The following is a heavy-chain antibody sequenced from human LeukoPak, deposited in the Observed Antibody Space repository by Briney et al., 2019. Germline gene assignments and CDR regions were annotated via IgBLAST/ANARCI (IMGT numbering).Heavy chain of an antibody. CDR3: ATYYYDSSGYYLTLGY. CDR1: GYTLTELS. Sequence: GASVKVSCKVSGYTLTELSMHWVRQTPGKGLEWMGGFDPEDGETIYAQKFQGRVTMTEDTSTDTAYMELSSLRSEDTAVYCRATYYYDSSGYYLTLGYWGQGTLVTVSS. D-gene: IGHD3-22*01. J-gene: IGHJ4*02. CDR2: FDPEDGET. V-gene: IGHV1-24*01.